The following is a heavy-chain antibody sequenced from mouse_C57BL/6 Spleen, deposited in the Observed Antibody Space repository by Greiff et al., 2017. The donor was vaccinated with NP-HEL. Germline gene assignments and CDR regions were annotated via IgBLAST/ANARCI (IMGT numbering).Heavy chain of an antibody. V-gene: IGHV14-3*01. CDR2: IDPANGNT. D-gene: IGHD1-1*01. CDR3: ARSSYYYGGSYFDY. J-gene: IGHJ2*01. Sequence: VHVKQSVAELVRPGASVKLSCTASGFNIKNTYMHWVKQRPEQGLEWIGRIDPANGNTKYAPKFQGKATITADTSSNTAYLQLSSLTSEDTAIYYCARSSYYYGGSYFDYWGQGTTLTVSS. CDR1: GFNIKNTY.